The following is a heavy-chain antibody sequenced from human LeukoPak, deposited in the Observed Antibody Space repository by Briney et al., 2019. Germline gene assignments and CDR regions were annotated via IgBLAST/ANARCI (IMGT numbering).Heavy chain of an antibody. V-gene: IGHV4-4*07. CDR1: GGSISSYY. CDR3: ARGKLERRGGPNWFDP. CDR2: IYTSGST. Sequence: SETLSLTCTVSGGSISSYYWSWIRQPAGKGLEWIGRIYTSGSTNYNPSLKSRVTMSVDTSKNQFSLKLSSVTAADTAVYYCARGKLERRGGPNWFDPWGQGTLVTVSS. D-gene: IGHD1-1*01. J-gene: IGHJ5*02.